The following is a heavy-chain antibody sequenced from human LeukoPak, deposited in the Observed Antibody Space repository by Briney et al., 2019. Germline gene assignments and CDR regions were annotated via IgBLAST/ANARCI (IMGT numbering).Heavy chain of an antibody. Sequence: PSETLSLTCTVSGGSVSSGSYYWSWIRQPPGKGLAWIVYIYYSGSTNYNPSLKSRVTISVDTSKNQFSLKLSSVTAADTAVYYCASYDYGDYRGVDYWGQGTLVTVSS. D-gene: IGHD4-17*01. CDR2: IYYSGST. CDR3: ASYDYGDYRGVDY. CDR1: GGSVSSGSYY. J-gene: IGHJ4*02. V-gene: IGHV4-61*01.